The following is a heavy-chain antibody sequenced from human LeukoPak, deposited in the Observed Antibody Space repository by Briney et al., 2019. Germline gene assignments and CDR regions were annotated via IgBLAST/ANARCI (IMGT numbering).Heavy chain of an antibody. CDR3: ANGRGSSGSR. D-gene: IGHD6-13*01. CDR2: ITPDGSDK. Sequence: PGGSLRLSCAASRFTFHTYWMTWVRQAPGKGLEWVANITPDGSDKYYVDSVKGRFTISRDNAKNSLYLQMNSLRAEDTAVYYCANGRGSSGSRWGQGTQVTVSS. V-gene: IGHV3-7*01. J-gene: IGHJ4*02. CDR1: RFTFHTYW.